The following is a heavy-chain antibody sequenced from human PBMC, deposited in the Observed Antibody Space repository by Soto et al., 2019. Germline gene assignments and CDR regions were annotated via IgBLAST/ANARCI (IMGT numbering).Heavy chain of an antibody. Sequence: QVQLVQSGAEVKKPGSSVKVSCKASGGTFSSYAISWVRQAPGQGLEWMGGIIPIFGTANYAQKFQGRVTITADETTSTAYMGLSSLRSEDTAVYYCAGEVGSSGYYDAGWFDPWGQGTLVTVSS. CDR2: IIPIFGTA. J-gene: IGHJ5*02. CDR1: GGTFSSYA. D-gene: IGHD3-22*01. CDR3: AGEVGSSGYYDAGWFDP. V-gene: IGHV1-69*01.